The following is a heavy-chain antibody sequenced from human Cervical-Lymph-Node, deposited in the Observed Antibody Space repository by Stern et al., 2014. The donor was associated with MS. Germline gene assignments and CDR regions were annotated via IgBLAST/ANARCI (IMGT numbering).Heavy chain of an antibody. CDR3: ASGVGWLIEH. V-gene: IGHV3-7*01. J-gene: IGHJ5*02. CDR2: IEKDGSEK. CDR1: GITFSDYW. D-gene: IGHD6-19*01. Sequence: VQLVQSGGGLVQPGGSLRLSCTTSGITFSDYWMNWVRQAPGKGLEWVANIEKDGSEKNYVDSVKGRFTISRDNAKNSLYLQMNSLRTEDTAVYYCASGVGWLIEHWGQGTLVTVSS.